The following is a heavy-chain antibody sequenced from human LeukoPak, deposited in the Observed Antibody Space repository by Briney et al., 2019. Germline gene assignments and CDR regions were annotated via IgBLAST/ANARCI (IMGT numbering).Heavy chain of an antibody. CDR2: ISGSGGST. Sequence: PGGSLRLSCAASGFTFSSYAMSWVRQAPGKGLEWVSAISGSGGSTYYADSVKGRFTISRDNSKNTLYLQRDSLRAEDTTVHYCAKGKIQRWLFDYGGQGTLVTVPS. J-gene: IGHJ4*02. V-gene: IGHV3-23*01. CDR1: GFTFSSYA. CDR3: AKGKIQRWLFDY. D-gene: IGHD5-18*01.